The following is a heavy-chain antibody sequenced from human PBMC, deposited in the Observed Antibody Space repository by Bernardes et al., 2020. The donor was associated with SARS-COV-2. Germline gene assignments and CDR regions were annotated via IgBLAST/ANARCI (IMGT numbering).Heavy chain of an antibody. CDR2: IDSAGDT. D-gene: IGHD6-13*01. J-gene: IGHJ6*02. V-gene: IGHV3-13*01. CDR1: GFTFSNYD. CDR3: ARSLYSTNWPLGYYYGMDV. Sequence: GGSLRLSCAASGFTFSNYDMHWVRQATGKGLEWVSGIDSAGDTYYSDSVKGRVTISREGAKNSLYLQMNSLRAGDTAVYYCARSLYSTNWPLGYYYGMDVWGQGTTVTVSS.